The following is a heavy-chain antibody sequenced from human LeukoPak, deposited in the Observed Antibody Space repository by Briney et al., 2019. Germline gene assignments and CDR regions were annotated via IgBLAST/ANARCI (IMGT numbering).Heavy chain of an antibody. V-gene: IGHV3-74*01. CDR3: ARGGRYSYASFDY. Sequence: GGSLRLSCAASGFTFSSYWMHWVRQAPGKGLVWVSRINSDGSSTSYADSVKGRFTISRDNAKNTLYLQMNRLRAEDTAVYYCARGGRYSYASFDYWGQGTLVTVSS. CDR2: INSDGSST. CDR1: GFTFSSYW. J-gene: IGHJ4*02. D-gene: IGHD5-18*01.